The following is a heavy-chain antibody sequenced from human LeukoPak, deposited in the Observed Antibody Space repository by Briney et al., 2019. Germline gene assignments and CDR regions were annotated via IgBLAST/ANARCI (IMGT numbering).Heavy chain of an antibody. CDR1: GGSISSVGYY. D-gene: IGHD2-2*01. CDR3: ARDRGIVIEPAVYGMDV. Sequence: PSETLSLTCSVSGGSISSVGYYWSWIRQLPGKGLEWIGDIFYSGSTHYNPSLRSRVTISIDTSKNQFSLNLSSVTAADTAVYYCARDRGIVIEPAVYGMDVWGQGTTVTVSS. J-gene: IGHJ6*02. V-gene: IGHV4-31*03. CDR2: IFYSGST.